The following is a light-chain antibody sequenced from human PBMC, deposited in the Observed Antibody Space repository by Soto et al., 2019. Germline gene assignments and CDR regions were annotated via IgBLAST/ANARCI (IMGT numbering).Light chain of an antibody. CDR2: EVS. CDR1: SSDVGGYNY. CDR3: SSYAGRV. V-gene: IGLV2-8*01. J-gene: IGLJ1*01. Sequence: QSVLTQPPSASGSPGQSVTISCTGTSSDVGGYNYVSWYQQHPGKAPKLMIYEVSKRPSGVPGRFSGSKSGNTASLTVSGLQAEDEADYYCSSYAGRVFGTGTKLTVL.